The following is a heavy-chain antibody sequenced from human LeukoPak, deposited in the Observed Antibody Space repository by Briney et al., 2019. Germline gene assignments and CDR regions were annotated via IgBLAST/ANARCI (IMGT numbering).Heavy chain of an antibody. CDR2: ISGSGSST. CDR3: AKGLREPMTPNNWFDH. CDR1: GFTFSSYA. V-gene: IGHV3-23*01. D-gene: IGHD3-22*01. J-gene: IGHJ5*02. Sequence: GGSLRLSCAASGFTFSSYAMSWVRQAPGKGREWVSAISGSGSSTYYADYVKGRFTRFRDNTKNTLYLQINSLGAENTAVYDCAKGLREPMTPNNWFDHWGQGTLVTVSS.